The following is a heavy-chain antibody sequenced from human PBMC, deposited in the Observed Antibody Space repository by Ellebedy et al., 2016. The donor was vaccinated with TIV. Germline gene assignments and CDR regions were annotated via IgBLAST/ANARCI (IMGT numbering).Heavy chain of an antibody. V-gene: IGHV4-4*02. CDR1: GGSISSSNW. J-gene: IGHJ3*01. CDR2: IFHSGST. CDR3: ARYTITAAATTAFDF. Sequence: SETLSLTCAVSGGSISSSNWWTWVRQPPGKGLEWIGEIFHSGSTNFNPSLKSRVTISVDKSKNQFSLRLSSVTAADTAIYYCARYTITAAATTAFDFWGQGTMVTVSS. D-gene: IGHD6-13*01.